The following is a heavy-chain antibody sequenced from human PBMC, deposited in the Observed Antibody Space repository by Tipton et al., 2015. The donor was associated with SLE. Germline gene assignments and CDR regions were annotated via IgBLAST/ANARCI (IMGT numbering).Heavy chain of an antibody. V-gene: IGHV3-23*05. CDR1: GSTFSNYD. CDR3: VQGGRLDS. Sequence: GSLRLSCEASGSTFSNYDMAWVRQAPGKGLQWVSVIYTTGETFYEDSVQGRLTISRDNSKNTLYLQMNSLRPEDTAVYYCVQGGRLDSWGQGTLVTVSS. J-gene: IGHJ4*02. CDR2: IYTTGET. D-gene: IGHD3-16*01.